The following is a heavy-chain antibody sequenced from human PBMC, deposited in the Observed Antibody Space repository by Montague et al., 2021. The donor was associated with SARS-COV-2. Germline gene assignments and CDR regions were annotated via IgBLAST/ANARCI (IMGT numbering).Heavy chain of an antibody. CDR1: RDSDGAVNSG. Sequence: CAISRDSDGAVNSGADWKSQRPNSSHAKMAWAYFCLKKKNDYAESVKSRRTIDPDTFKHQFSLQLNSVTPEDTAVYYWARIPVGSEYYFDFWGQGTLVTVSS. D-gene: IGHD2-2*01. V-gene: IGHV6-1*01. J-gene: IGHJ4*02. CDR3: ARIPVGSEYYFDF. CDR2: AYFCLKKKN.